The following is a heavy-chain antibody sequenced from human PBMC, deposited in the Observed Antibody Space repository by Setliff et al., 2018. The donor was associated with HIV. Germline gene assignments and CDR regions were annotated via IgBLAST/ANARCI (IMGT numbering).Heavy chain of an antibody. CDR3: ARWVTTPTKGAFDI. CDR2: IFYTGSA. D-gene: IGHD3-22*01. CDR1: GGSISNGYYY. Sequence: PSETLSLTCTVSGGSISNGYYYWVWIRQPPGKGLEWIGGIFYTGSAHYNPSLKSRVTMSVDTSRNQFSMKLSSVTAADTTMYYCARWVTTPTKGAFDIWGQGTVVTVSS. J-gene: IGHJ3*02. V-gene: IGHV4-39*01.